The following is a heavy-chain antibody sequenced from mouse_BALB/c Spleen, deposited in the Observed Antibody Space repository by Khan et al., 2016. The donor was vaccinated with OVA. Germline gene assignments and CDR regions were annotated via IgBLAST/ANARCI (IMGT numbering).Heavy chain of an antibody. V-gene: IGHV2-4*02. J-gene: IGHJ3*01. D-gene: IGHD1-1*01. CDR2: IWSGGST. CDR1: DFSLTNYG. Sequence: QVQLKQSGPGLVQPSQSLSITCTVSDFSLTNYGIHWVRQPPGKGLEWLGVIWSGGSTEYNVAFISRLSISKDNSKSQVFFKMNSLQVDDTAIYYCARRDYGSSYGFAYWGQGTLVTVSA. CDR3: ARRDYGSSYGFAY.